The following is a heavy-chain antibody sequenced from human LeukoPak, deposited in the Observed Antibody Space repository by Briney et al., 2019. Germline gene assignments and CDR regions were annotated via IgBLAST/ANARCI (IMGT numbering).Heavy chain of an antibody. CDR3: ARVYYDSSGLPDY. CDR2: IYYSGST. J-gene: IGHJ4*02. CDR1: GGSISSSSYD. V-gene: IGHV4-39*07. D-gene: IGHD3-22*01. Sequence: SETLSLTCTVSGGSISSSSYDWGWVRQPPGKGLEWIVSIYYSGSTYDNRSLRSRVTISVDTSNNHFSLKLSSVTAADTAVYYCARVYYDSSGLPDYWGQGTLVTVSS.